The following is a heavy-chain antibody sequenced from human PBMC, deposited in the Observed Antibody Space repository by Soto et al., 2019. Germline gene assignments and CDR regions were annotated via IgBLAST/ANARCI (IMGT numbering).Heavy chain of an antibody. J-gene: IGHJ4*02. CDR2: ISYDGSNK. V-gene: IGHV3-30-3*01. Sequence: GGSLRLSCAASGFTFSSYAMHWVRQAPGKGLEWVAVISYDGSNKYYADSVKGRFTISRDNSKNTLYLQMNSLRAEDTAVYYCARDRITGTTYYFDYWGQGTLVTVSS. D-gene: IGHD1-7*01. CDR3: ARDRITGTTYYFDY. CDR1: GFTFSSYA.